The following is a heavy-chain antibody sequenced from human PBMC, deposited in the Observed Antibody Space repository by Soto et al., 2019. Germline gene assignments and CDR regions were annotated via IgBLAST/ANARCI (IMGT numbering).Heavy chain of an antibody. CDR3: ARHEWNNGYDY. Sequence: SETLSLTCSVSGGSISTNSYYWGWIRQTPGKGLECLRTIFYSGRAYYSPSLKSRVTISVDTSKNEFSLKLTSVTAADTAVYYCARHEWNNGYDYWGQGTLVTVSS. CDR1: GGSISTNSYY. CDR2: IFYSGRA. J-gene: IGHJ4*02. V-gene: IGHV4-39*01. D-gene: IGHD5-12*01.